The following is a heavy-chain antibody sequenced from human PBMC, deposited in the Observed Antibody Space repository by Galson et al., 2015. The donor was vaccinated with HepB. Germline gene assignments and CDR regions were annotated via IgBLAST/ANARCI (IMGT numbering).Heavy chain of an antibody. CDR1: GGSIISTNW. V-gene: IGHV4-4*02. D-gene: IGHD3-10*01. CDR3: AREFGLEPMVSWFDS. J-gene: IGHJ5*01. Sequence: SETLSLTCGVSGGSIISTNWWSWVRQSPGKGLEWIGEIYDSGGTNYNPSLTSRVTISIDKSKNQFSLKLRSVTAADTAIYYCAREFGLEPMVSWFDSWGQGTLVTVSS. CDR2: IYDSGGT.